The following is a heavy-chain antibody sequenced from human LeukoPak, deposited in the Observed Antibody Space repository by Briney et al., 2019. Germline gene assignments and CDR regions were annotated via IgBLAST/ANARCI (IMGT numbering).Heavy chain of an antibody. CDR1: GFTFSSYA. CDR2: VIGSGITV. V-gene: IGHV3-23*01. D-gene: IGHD6-13*01. CDR3: AKVQQLATIYYFDY. J-gene: IGHJ4*02. Sequence: SLRLSCAASGFTFSSYAMSWVRQAPGNWLELVSAVIGSGITVYDADSVKGRFAISRDNSRSPVYLQMSSLRTEDPALYYCAKVQQLATIYYFDYWGQGSLVTVSS.